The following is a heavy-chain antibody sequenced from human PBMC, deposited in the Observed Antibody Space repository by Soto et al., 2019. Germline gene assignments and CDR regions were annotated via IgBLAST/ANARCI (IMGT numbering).Heavy chain of an antibody. CDR2: IYYSGST. CDR1: GGSISSGDYY. CDR3: ARAPDILTGYRTYYYYGMDV. D-gene: IGHD3-9*01. Sequence: TSETLSLTCTVSGGSISSGDYYWSWIRQPPGKGLEWIGYIYYSGSTYYNPSLKSRVTISVDTSKNQFSLKLSSVTAADTAVYYCARAPDILTGYRTYYYYGMDVWGQGTTVTV. J-gene: IGHJ6*02. V-gene: IGHV4-30-4*01.